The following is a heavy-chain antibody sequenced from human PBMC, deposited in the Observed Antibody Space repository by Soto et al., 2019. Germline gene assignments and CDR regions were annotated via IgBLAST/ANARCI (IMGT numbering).Heavy chain of an antibody. CDR1: GLTFSRYE. J-gene: IGHJ3*01. CDR2: IHSSATTI. Sequence: EVKLVESGGGLVQPGGSLRLSCAGSGLTFSRYEMNWVRQAPGKGLEWIAYIHSSATTIYYADSVKGRFTISRDNAKNSLCLQLNSLSAEDTAVYYCATRSGGGGAFDFWGQGTMVTVSS. D-gene: IGHD3-10*01. CDR3: ATRSGGGGAFDF. V-gene: IGHV3-48*03.